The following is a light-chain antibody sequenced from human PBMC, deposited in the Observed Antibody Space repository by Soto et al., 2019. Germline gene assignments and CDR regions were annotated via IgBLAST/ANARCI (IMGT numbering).Light chain of an antibody. CDR3: SSYTGSSTYVV. V-gene: IGLV2-14*01. J-gene: IGLJ2*01. CDR1: SSDVGGYNY. CDR2: DVN. Sequence: QSALTQPASXXXXXXXXXXISCTGTSSDVGGYNYVSWYQQHPGKAPKLMIYDVNNRPSGVSNRFSGSKSGNTASLTISGLQAEDEADYYCSSYTGSSTYVVFGGGTKLTVL.